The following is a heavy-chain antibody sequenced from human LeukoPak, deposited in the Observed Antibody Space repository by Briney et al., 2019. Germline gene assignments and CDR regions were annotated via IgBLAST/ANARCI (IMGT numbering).Heavy chain of an antibody. J-gene: IGHJ4*02. V-gene: IGHV3-15*01. D-gene: IGHD1-14*01. CDR3: TTDWGTVFDY. CDR2: IKSKTDGGTT. CDR1: GFTFSDYY. Sequence: GGSLRLSCAASGFTFSDYYMSWIRQAPGKGLEWVGRIKSKTDGGTTDYAAPVKGRFTISRDDSKNTLYLQMNSLKTEDTAVYYCTTDWGTVFDYWGQGTLVTVSS.